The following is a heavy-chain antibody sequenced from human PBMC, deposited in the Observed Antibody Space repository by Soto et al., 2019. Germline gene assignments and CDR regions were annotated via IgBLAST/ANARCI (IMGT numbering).Heavy chain of an antibody. Sequence: GGSLRLSCAASGFTFSSYWMSWVRQAPGKGLEWVANIKQDGSEKYYVDSVKGRFTISRDNAKNSLYLQMNSLRAEDTAVYYCARVLLDRLGELFFDYWGQGTLVTVSS. D-gene: IGHD3-10*01. V-gene: IGHV3-7*05. CDR3: ARVLLDRLGELFFDY. J-gene: IGHJ4*02. CDR1: GFTFSSYW. CDR2: IKQDGSEK.